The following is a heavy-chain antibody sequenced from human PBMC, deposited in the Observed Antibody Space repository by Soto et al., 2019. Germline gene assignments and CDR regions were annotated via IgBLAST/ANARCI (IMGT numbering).Heavy chain of an antibody. D-gene: IGHD1-26*01. J-gene: IGHJ6*02. V-gene: IGHV1-69*01. CDR3: ARDRDSGSYSLYCYGMDV. CDR2: IIPIFGTA. CDR1: GGTFSSYA. Sequence: QVQLVQSGAEVKKPGSSVKVSCKASGGTFSSYAISWVRQAPGQGLEWMGGIIPIFGTANYAQKFQGRVTITADESTSTAYMELSSLRSEDTAVYYCARDRDSGSYSLYCYGMDVWGQGTTVTVSS.